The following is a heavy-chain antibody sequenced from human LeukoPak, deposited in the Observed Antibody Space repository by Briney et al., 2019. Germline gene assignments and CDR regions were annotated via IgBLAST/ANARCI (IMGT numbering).Heavy chain of an antibody. CDR3: ARGLRGYSGYEYFYGMDV. D-gene: IGHD5-12*01. Sequence: GGSLRLSCTTSGFTFSSYSMNWVRQAPGKGLEWVSSISSSSSYIYYADSVKGRFTISRDNAKNSLYLQMNSLRAEDTAVYYCARGLRGYSGYEYFYGMDVWGQGTTVTVSS. J-gene: IGHJ6*02. V-gene: IGHV3-21*01. CDR1: GFTFSSYS. CDR2: ISSSSSYI.